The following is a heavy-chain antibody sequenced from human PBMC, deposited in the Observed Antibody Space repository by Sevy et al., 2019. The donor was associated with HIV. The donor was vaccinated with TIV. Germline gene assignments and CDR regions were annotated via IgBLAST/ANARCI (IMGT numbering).Heavy chain of an antibody. J-gene: IGHJ6*02. CDR3: ARDGLTYGGMDV. V-gene: IGHV6-1*01. CDR1: GDSVSSNSAA. D-gene: IGHD1-20*01. Sequence: SQTLSLTCAISGDSVSSNSAAWNWIRQSPSRGLEWLRRTYYRSKWYNDYAVSVKSRITINPDTSKNQVSLQLNSVTPEDTAIYYCARDGLTYGGMDVWGQGTTVTVSS. CDR2: TYYRSKWYN.